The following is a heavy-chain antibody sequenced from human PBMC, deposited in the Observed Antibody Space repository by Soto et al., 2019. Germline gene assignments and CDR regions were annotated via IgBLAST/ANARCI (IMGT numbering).Heavy chain of an antibody. CDR2: IYPIDSDT. Sequence: GESLKISCQASGYSFTSYWIGWVRQMPGKGLEWMGIIYPIDSDTRYSPSFQGQVTISADRSINTAYLQWSSLKASDTAIYYCARQGYSFGYRYFDFWGPGPVVTVPS. CDR1: GYSFTSYW. V-gene: IGHV5-51*01. J-gene: IGHJ4*02. D-gene: IGHD5-18*01. CDR3: ARQGYSFGYRYFDF.